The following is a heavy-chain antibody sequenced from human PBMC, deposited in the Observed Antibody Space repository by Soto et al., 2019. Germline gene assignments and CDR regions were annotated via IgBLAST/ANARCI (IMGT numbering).Heavy chain of an antibody. CDR3: ARCPGAVTAIEWFDL. Sequence: QVQLKESGPGLVQPSQTLSLTCTVSGDSLSAGNFYWNWIRQTPGKGLEWIGHIHHSGATKINSSLKSRVTISVDTSKNQFSLRLSSVAAADSAVYFCARCPGAVTAIEWFDLWGQGTLVTVSS. J-gene: IGHJ5*02. D-gene: IGHD2-21*02. V-gene: IGHV4-31*03. CDR1: GDSLSAGNFY. CDR2: IHHSGAT.